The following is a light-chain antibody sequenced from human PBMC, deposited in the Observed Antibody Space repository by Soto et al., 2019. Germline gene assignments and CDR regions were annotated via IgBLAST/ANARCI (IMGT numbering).Light chain of an antibody. J-gene: IGKJ1*01. CDR1: QSVSNNY. CDR2: GAS. Sequence: EILLTQSPGTLSLSPGERATLSCRARQSVSNNYLAWYQQKPGQAPSLLIYGASNRATGIPDRFSGSGSGTDFTLTISRPEPEDSAVYYCQQYGSSGTFGQGTKVDIK. V-gene: IGKV3-20*01. CDR3: QQYGSSGT.